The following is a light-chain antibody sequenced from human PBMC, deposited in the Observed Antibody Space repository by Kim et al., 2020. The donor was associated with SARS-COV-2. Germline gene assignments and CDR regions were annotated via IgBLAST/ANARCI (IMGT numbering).Light chain of an antibody. CDR1: SGHSSLA. CDR2: INSDGSH. J-gene: IGLJ3*02. V-gene: IGLV4-69*01. CDR3: QTWGTGTWV. Sequence: QPVLTQSPSASASPGAAINLTCTLSSGHSSLAVSWHQQRPEKGPRYLMMINSDGSHIKGDGIPDRFSGSSPGTERYLTIYRLQSEDEADYYCQTWGTGTWVFGGGTKVTVL.